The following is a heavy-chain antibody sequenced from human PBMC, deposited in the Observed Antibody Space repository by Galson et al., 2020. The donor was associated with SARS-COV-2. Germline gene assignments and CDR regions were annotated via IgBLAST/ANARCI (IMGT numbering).Heavy chain of an antibody. CDR2: FDPEDGET. V-gene: IGHV1-24*01. CDR1: GYTLTELS. CDR3: ATGPISRRNWFDP. Sequence: GESLKISCKVSGYTLTELSMHWVRQAPGKGLEWMGGFDPEDGETIYAQKFQGRVTMTEDTSTDTAYMELSSLRSEDTAVYYCATGPISRRNWFDPWGQGTLVTVSS. J-gene: IGHJ5*02. D-gene: IGHD2-2*02.